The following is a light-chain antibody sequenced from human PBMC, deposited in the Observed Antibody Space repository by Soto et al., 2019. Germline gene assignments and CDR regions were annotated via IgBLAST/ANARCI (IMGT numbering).Light chain of an antibody. CDR2: DAS. CDR3: QQRSTWPSIT. V-gene: IGKV3-11*01. CDR1: QSVRTY. Sequence: EIVLTQSPATLSLSLGERATLSCRASQSVRTYLAWYQQKPGQAPRLLIYDASNRATGIPARFSGSGSGTDFTLTITSLEPEDFAVYHCQQRSTWPSITFGQGTRMDIK. J-gene: IGKJ5*01.